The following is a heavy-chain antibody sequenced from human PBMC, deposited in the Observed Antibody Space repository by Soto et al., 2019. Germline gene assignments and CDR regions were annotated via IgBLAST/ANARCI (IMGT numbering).Heavy chain of an antibody. CDR3: ARDRRQQLAIDLYYYYYGMGV. D-gene: IGHD6-13*01. J-gene: IGHJ6*02. CDR1: GFTFSSYA. V-gene: IGHV3-30-3*01. Sequence: QVQLVESGGGVVQPGRSLRLSCAASGFTFSSYAMHWVRQAPGKGLEWMAFISYDGSDKYYADSVQGRFTISRDNSKNTLYLQMNSLRAEDTAVYYCARDRRQQLAIDLYYYYYGMGVWGQGTTVTVSS. CDR2: ISYDGSDK.